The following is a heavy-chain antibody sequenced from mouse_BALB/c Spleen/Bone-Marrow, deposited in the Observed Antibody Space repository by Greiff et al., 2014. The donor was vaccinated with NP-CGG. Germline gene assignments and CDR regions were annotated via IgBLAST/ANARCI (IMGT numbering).Heavy chain of an antibody. CDR2: INPISGDA. J-gene: IGHJ2*01. CDR1: GYTFSEYT. Sequence: SCKTSGYTFSEYTMHWVKQSHGKSLEWIGAINPISGDATYYRNLENKARLTLSKSSTTEYMELSSLTSENYEVYFCERARRFDFWGQGNTLTVSS. V-gene: IGHV1-22*01. CDR3: ERARRFDF.